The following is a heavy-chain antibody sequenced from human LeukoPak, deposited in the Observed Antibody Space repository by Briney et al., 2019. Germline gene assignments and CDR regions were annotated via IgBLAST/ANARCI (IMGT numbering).Heavy chain of an antibody. CDR2: IKSKTDGGTT. CDR1: GFTFSSYS. D-gene: IGHD5-18*01. CDR3: SYTAFDY. V-gene: IGHV3-15*01. J-gene: IGHJ4*02. Sequence: GGSLRLSCAASGFTFSSYSMNWVRQAPGKGLEWVGRIKSKTDGGTTDYAAPVKGRFTISRDDSRNTLYLQMNSLKTEDTAVYYCSYTAFDYWGQGTLVTVSS.